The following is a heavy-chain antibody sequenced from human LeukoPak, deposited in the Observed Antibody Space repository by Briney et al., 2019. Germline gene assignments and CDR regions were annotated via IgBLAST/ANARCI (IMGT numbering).Heavy chain of an antibody. V-gene: IGHV3-7*01. CDR3: ARGLRFLEWSQYYYMDV. D-gene: IGHD3-3*01. CDR1: GFTFSSYW. Sequence: GGSLRLFCAASGFTFSSYWMSWVRQAPGKGLEWVANIKQDGSEKYYVDSVKGRFTISRDNAKNSLYLQMNSLRAEDTAVYYCARGLRFLEWSQYYYMDVWGKGTTVTVSS. CDR2: IKQDGSEK. J-gene: IGHJ6*03.